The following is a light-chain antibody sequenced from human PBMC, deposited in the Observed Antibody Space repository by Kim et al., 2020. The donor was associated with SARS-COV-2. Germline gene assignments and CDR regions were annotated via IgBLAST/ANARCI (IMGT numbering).Light chain of an antibody. Sequence: SYELTQPPSVSVAPGKTATITCGGTNIGSKSVHWYQQKPGQAPVLVIYYDSDRPPGIPERFSGSNSGNTATLTISGDEAGDEADYYCQVWDTGSDHFVFG. J-gene: IGLJ1*01. V-gene: IGLV3-21*04. CDR2: YDS. CDR3: QVWDTGSDHFV. CDR1: NIGSKS.